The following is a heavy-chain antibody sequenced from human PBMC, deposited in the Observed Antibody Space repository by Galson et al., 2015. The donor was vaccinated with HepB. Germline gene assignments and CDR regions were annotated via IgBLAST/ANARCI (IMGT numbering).Heavy chain of an antibody. Sequence: SLRLSCAVSGFTFNRYGMHWVRQAPGKGLEWVALIWANGSNRYYSNSVMGRFTISRDNSKKTLFLEMNSLRAEDTAVYYCVRDMAIAAPASFDLWGHGTLVTVSS. V-gene: IGHV3-33*01. CDR3: VRDMAIAAPASFDL. CDR2: IWANGSNR. J-gene: IGHJ4*01. D-gene: IGHD6-25*01. CDR1: GFTFNRYG.